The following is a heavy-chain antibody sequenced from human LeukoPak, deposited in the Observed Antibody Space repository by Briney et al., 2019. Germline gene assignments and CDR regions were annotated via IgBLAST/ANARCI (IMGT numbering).Heavy chain of an antibody. D-gene: IGHD4-17*01. CDR3: ARQTTVTPGDY. V-gene: IGHV5-51*01. Sequence: GESLKISFKASGYSFSTYWIGWVRQMPGKGLGWMGIIYPADSDTRYSPSFQGQVTISADRSISTAYLQWGSLKASDTAMYYCARQTTVTPGDYWGQGTLVSVSS. J-gene: IGHJ4*02. CDR2: IYPADSDT. CDR1: GYSFSTYW.